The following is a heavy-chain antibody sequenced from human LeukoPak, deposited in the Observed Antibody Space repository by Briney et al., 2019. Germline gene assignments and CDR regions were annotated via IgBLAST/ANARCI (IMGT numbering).Heavy chain of an antibody. CDR3: AKEGEYSSSWYGY. J-gene: IGHJ4*02. CDR2: IRFDGSYK. Sequence: GGSLRLSCAASGFNFNTYGMHWVRQAPGKGLEWLTFIRFDGSYKYYADSVKGRFTISRDNSKNTLYLQMNSLRAEDTAVYYCAKEGEYSSSWYGYWGQGTLVTVSS. CDR1: GFNFNTYG. D-gene: IGHD6-13*01. V-gene: IGHV3-30*02.